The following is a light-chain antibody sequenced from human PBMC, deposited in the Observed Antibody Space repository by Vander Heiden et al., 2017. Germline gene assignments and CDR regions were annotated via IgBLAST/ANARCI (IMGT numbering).Light chain of an antibody. CDR2: KDS. V-gene: IGLV3-27*01. J-gene: IGLJ3*02. Sequence: SYELTQPSSVSVSPGQTARITCSGDVLAKNYARWFQQKPGQAPVQLISKDSERPSGIPQRFSGASSVTTVTLTSAGAREDDEADHYCYSAAHNIGVFGTGTKLTVL. CDR1: VLAKNY. CDR3: YSAAHNIGV.